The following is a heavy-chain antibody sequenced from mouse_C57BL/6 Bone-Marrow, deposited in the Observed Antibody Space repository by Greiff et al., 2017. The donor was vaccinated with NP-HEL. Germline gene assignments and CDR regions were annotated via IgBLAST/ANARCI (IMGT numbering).Heavy chain of an antibody. Sequence: VQLQQSGPGLVQPSQSLSITCTVSGFSLTSYGVHWVRQSPGKGLEWLGVIWRGGSTDYNAAFMSRLSITNDNSKSQVFFKMNSLQADDTAIYYCANLRRGSAMDYWGQGTSVTVSS. D-gene: IGHD2-12*01. CDR1: GFSLTSYG. CDR2: IWRGGST. CDR3: ANLRRGSAMDY. V-gene: IGHV2-5*01. J-gene: IGHJ4*01.